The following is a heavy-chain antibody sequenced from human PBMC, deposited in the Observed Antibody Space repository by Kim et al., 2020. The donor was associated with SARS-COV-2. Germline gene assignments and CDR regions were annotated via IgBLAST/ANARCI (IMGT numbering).Heavy chain of an antibody. CDR2: INPNSGGT. CDR3: ASLRLGYCSSTSCPGGGHNWFDP. D-gene: IGHD2-2*01. V-gene: IGHV1-2*06. Sequence: ASVKVSCKASGYTFTGYYMHWVRQAPGQGLEWMGRINPNSGGTNYAQKFQGRPTMTRDTCISTAYMELSRLSSDDTAVYYCASLRLGYCSSTSCPGGGHNWFDPWGQGTLVTVSS. J-gene: IGHJ5*02. CDR1: GYTFTGYY.